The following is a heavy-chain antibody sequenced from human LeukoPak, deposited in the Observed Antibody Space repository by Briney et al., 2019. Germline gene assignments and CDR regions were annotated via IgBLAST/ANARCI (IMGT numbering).Heavy chain of an antibody. D-gene: IGHD3-10*01. Sequence: GGSLRLSCSASGFTFSNAWMSWVRQAPGKGLEWVGRIKSKTDGGTTDYAAPVKGRFTISRDDSKNTLYLQMNSLKTEDTAVYYCTTDLWFGELLFIYWGQGTLVTVSS. CDR3: TTDLWFGELLFIY. J-gene: IGHJ4*02. V-gene: IGHV3-15*01. CDR2: IKSKTDGGTT. CDR1: GFTFSNAW.